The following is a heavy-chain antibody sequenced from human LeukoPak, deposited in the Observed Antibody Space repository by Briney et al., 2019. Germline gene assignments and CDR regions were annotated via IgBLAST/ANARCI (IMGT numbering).Heavy chain of an antibody. CDR3: ARTTPGYSSSWYYYYGMDV. D-gene: IGHD6-13*01. CDR2: IIPTFGTA. Sequence: SVKVSCKASGGTFSSYAISWVRQAPGQGLEWMGGIIPTFGTANYAQKFQGRVTITADESTSTAYMELSSLRSEDTAVYYCARTTPGYSSSWYYYYGMDVWGQGTTVTVSS. CDR1: GGTFSSYA. V-gene: IGHV1-69*13. J-gene: IGHJ6*02.